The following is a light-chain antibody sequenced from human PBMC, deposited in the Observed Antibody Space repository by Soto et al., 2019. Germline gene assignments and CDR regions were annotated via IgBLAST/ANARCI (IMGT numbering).Light chain of an antibody. CDR3: NSCTTANTYV. V-gene: IGLV2-14*01. CDR2: DVT. J-gene: IGLJ1*01. Sequence: QSVLAQPASVSGSPGQSITISCSGSSSDIGEYKYVSWYQQHPGKAPKLMIYDVTNRPSGVSDRFSGSKSGSTASLTISGLQAEDEADYYCNSCTTANTYVFGSGTKVTVL. CDR1: SSDIGEYKY.